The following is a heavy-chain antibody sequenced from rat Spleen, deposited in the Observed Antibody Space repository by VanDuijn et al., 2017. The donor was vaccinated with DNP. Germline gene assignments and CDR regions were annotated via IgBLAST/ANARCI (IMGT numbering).Heavy chain of an antibody. D-gene: IGHD1-10*01. CDR1: GFTFSDYN. CDR3: ARRDYNNYAMDA. V-gene: IGHV5-7*01. J-gene: IGHJ4*01. Sequence: EVQLVESGGGLAQPGRSLNLSCAVSGFTFSDYNMAWVRQAPKRGLEWVTTISYDGSATYYRDSVKGRFTISRDNAKSTLYLQMDSLRSEDTATYYCARRDYNNYAMDAWGQGTSVTVSS. CDR2: ISYDGSAT.